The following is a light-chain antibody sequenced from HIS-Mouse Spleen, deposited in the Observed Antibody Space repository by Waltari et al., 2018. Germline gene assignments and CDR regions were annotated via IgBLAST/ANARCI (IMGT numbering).Light chain of an antibody. CDR2: WAS. CDR3: QQYYSTPPVT. CDR1: QSVLSSSNNKNY. J-gene: IGKJ3*01. V-gene: IGKV4-1*01. Sequence: DIVMTQSPDSLAVSLGERATINCKSSQSVLSSSNNKNYLAWYQQKPGQPPKMLLYWASTRESGVPDLFSGSGSGTDFTLTISSLQAEDVAVYVCQQYYSTPPVTFGPGTKVDIK.